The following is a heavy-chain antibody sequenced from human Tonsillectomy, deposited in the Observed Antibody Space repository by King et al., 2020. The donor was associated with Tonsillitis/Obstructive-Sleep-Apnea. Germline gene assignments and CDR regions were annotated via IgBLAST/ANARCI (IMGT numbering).Heavy chain of an antibody. D-gene: IGHD3-22*01. CDR3: AVDRTHGISGYYSFDY. V-gene: IGHV3-33*01. CDR2: IWYDGSNI. CDR1: GFTFSSYG. J-gene: IGHJ4*02. Sequence: VQLVESGGGVVQPGRSLRLSCAASGFTFSSYGMHWVRQAPGKGLEWVAVIWYDGSNIHFADSVKGRFTISRDNSKNTLYLQMNSLRAEDTAVYYCAVDRTHGISGYYSFDYWGQGILVTVSS.